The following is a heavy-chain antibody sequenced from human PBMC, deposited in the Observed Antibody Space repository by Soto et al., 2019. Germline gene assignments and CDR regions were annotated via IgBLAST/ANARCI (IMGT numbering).Heavy chain of an antibody. CDR3: ARDLRGWFGELVDY. D-gene: IGHD3-10*01. V-gene: IGHV3-7*01. J-gene: IGHJ4*02. CDR2: IKQDGSEK. Sequence: GGSLRLSCAASGFTFSSYWMSWVRQAPGKGLEWVANIKQDGSEKYYVDSVKGRFTISRDNAKNSLYLQMNSLRAEDTALYYCARDLRGWFGELVDYWGQGTLVTVSS. CDR1: GFTFSSYW.